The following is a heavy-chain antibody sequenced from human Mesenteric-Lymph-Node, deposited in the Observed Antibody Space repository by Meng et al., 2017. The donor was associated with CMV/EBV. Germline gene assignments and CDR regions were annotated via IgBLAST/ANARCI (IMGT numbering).Heavy chain of an antibody. CDR1: GLSRSTAGMR. J-gene: IGHJ4*02. CDR2: IDWDDDK. Sequence: SGPTLVKPTQTLTLTCTFSGLSRSTAGMRVSWIRQPPGKAREWLARIDWDDDKFYLTSLKTRLTISTDTSKNQVVLTMTNMDPADTGTYYCARTGMGQYSSSWQHFDFWGQGTLVTVSS. D-gene: IGHD6-13*01. CDR3: ARTGMGQYSSSWQHFDF. V-gene: IGHV2-70D*14.